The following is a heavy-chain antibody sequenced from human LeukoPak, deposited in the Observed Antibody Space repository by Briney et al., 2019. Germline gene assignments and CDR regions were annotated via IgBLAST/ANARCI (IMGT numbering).Heavy chain of an antibody. Sequence: PGGSLRPSCAASGFTFRNYSMNWVRQAPGKGLEWVSGISDSGGTTDYADSVKGRFAISRDNSNNTLYLQMNSLRAEDTAVYYCAKARSGSSSSCYNYWGQGTLVTVS. D-gene: IGHD2-2*02. J-gene: IGHJ4*02. CDR3: AKARSGSSSSCYNY. CDR1: GFTFRNYS. V-gene: IGHV3-23*01. CDR2: ISDSGGTT.